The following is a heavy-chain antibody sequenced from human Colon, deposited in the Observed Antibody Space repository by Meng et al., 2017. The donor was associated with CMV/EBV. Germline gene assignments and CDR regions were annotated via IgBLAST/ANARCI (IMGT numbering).Heavy chain of an antibody. D-gene: IGHD1-1*01. CDR3: ARGVVGGYNFGFPVAYYCDY. V-gene: IGHV1-2*02. J-gene: IGHJ4*02. Sequence: QGGLWEAGAEVSQPGAPGGVSCMSYGYTFRGYYVHWVRQAPGQGIEWMGWINPKSGDTKYAQKFQDRVTMTRDTSIGTAYMDLSRLTSDDTALYYCARGVVGGYNFGFPVAYYCDYWGQGTLVTVSS. CDR2: INPKSGDT. CDR1: GYTFRGYY.